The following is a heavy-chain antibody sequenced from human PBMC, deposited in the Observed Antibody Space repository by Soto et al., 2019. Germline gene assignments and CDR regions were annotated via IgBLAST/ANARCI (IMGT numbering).Heavy chain of an antibody. V-gene: IGHV3-30*19. CDR2: TSYDGRDK. CDR1: GFTFRSYV. J-gene: IGHJ1*01. Sequence: QVQLVESGGGVVQPGTSLRVSCVGSGFTFRSYVIHWVSQAPGKGLEWVALTSYDGRDKYYDDSVRGRFTISRDNSRNTVDLQMDSLRLEDTALYYCARGGTTGGLDVWGQGTLVSVSS. CDR3: ARGGTTGGLDV. D-gene: IGHD3-16*01.